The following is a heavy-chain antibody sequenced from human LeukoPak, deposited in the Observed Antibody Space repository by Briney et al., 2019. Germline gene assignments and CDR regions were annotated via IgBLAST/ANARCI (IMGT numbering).Heavy chain of an antibody. J-gene: IGHJ4*02. D-gene: IGHD3-9*01. Sequence: SGGSLRLSCAASGFTFDDYAIHWVRQAPGKGLEWVSLISWDGGSTYYADSVKGRFTISRDNSKNSLYLQMNSLRAEDTALYYCAKDFYGHDILTGSLFDYWGQGTLVTVSS. V-gene: IGHV3-43D*03. CDR1: GFTFDDYA. CDR3: AKDFYGHDILTGSLFDY. CDR2: ISWDGGST.